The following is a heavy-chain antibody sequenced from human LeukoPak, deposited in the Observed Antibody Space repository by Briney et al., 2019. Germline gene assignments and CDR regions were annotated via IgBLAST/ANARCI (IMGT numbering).Heavy chain of an antibody. Sequence: GGSLRLSCVASGFTFSNYWMTWVRQAPGKGLEWVANIKEDGSEKNYADSVKGRFTISRDNSKNTLYLQMNSLRAEDTAVYYCAKDHSSSWYYFDYWGQGTLVTVSS. J-gene: IGHJ4*02. CDR3: AKDHSSSWYYFDY. D-gene: IGHD6-13*01. V-gene: IGHV3-7*01. CDR2: IKEDGSEK. CDR1: GFTFSNYW.